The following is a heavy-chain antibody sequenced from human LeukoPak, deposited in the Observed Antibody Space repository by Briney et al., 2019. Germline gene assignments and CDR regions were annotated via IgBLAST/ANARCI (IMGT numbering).Heavy chain of an antibody. CDR1: GFTFDDYA. CDR3: ANVAYYDFWSGYLPYYYYYMDV. V-gene: IGHV3-9*01. CDR2: ISWNSGSI. D-gene: IGHD3-3*01. Sequence: PGGSLRLSCAASGFTFDDYAMHWVRQAPGKGLEWVSGISWNSGSIGYADSVKGRFTISRDNAKNSLYLQMNSLRAEDTAVYYCANVAYYDFWSGYLPYYYYYMDVWGKGTTVTVSS. J-gene: IGHJ6*03.